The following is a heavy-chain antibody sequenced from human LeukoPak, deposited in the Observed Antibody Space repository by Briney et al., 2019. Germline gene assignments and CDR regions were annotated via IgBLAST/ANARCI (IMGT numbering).Heavy chain of an antibody. CDR1: GGSISSYY. D-gene: IGHD3-10*01. V-gene: IGHV4-59*01. Sequence: SETLSLTCTVSGGSISSYYWSWIRQPPGKGLEWIGYIYYSGSTNYNPSLKSRVTISVDTSKNQFSLKLSSVTAADTAVYYCARRWGSGYGWFDPWGQGTLDTVSS. CDR3: ARRWGSGYGWFDP. J-gene: IGHJ5*02. CDR2: IYYSGST.